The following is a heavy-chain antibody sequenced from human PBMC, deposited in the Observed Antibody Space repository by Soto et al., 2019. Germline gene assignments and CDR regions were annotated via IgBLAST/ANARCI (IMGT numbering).Heavy chain of an antibody. D-gene: IGHD3-9*01. CDR1: GGSFSGYY. J-gene: IGHJ4*02. CDR2: INHSGST. Sequence: PSETLSLTCAVYGGSFSGYYWSWIRQPPGKGLEWIGEINHSGSTNYNPSLKSRVTISVDTSKNQFSLKLSSVTAADTAVYYCARGLRYFDWLLSLGGFDYWGQGTLVTVSS. V-gene: IGHV4-34*01. CDR3: ARGLRYFDWLLSLGGFDY.